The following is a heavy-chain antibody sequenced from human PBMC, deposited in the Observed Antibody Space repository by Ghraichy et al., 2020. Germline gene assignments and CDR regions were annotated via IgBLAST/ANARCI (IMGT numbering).Heavy chain of an antibody. V-gene: IGHV4-59*08. CDR1: GGSIRSQF. CDR3: ARRGRGYSLYYYGLDV. Sequence: SETLSLTCTVSGGSIRSQFWSWVRQPPGKGLEWIGYISYTGNTNYSPSLGGRATISLDTSKNRFSLSLTSVNAADTAIYYCARRGRGYSLYYYGLDVWGPGTTVTVSS. D-gene: IGHD5-12*01. J-gene: IGHJ6*02. CDR2: ISYTGNT.